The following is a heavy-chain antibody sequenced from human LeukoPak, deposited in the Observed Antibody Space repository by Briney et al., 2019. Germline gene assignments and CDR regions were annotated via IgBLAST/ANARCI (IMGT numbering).Heavy chain of an antibody. CDR3: AKDRGRGYTYYYYMDV. J-gene: IGHJ6*03. D-gene: IGHD5-18*01. V-gene: IGHV3-30*02. CDR2: IRYDGSNK. CDR1: GFTFSSYG. Sequence: GGSLRLSCAASGFTFSSYGMHWVRQAPGKGLEWVAFIRYDGSNKYYADSVKGRFTISRDNSKNTLYLQMKSLRAEDTAVYYCAKDRGRGYTYYYYMDVWGKGTSVTVSS.